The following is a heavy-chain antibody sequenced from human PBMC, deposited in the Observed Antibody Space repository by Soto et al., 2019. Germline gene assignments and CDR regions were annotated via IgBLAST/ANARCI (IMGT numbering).Heavy chain of an antibody. D-gene: IGHD3-3*01. Sequence: QVQLVESGGGVVQPGRSLRLSCAASGFTFSSYGMHWVRQAPGKGLEWVAVISYDGSNKYYADSVKGRFTISRDNSKNTLYLQMNSLRAEDTAVYYCANLIYDFWSGYDMPFGMDVWGQGTTVTVSS. CDR3: ANLIYDFWSGYDMPFGMDV. CDR1: GFTFSSYG. J-gene: IGHJ6*02. CDR2: ISYDGSNK. V-gene: IGHV3-30*18.